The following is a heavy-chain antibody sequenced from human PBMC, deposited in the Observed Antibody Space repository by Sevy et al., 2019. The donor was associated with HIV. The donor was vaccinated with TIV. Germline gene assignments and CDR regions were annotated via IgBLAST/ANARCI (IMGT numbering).Heavy chain of an antibody. CDR1: GFTFSSYV. CDR3: AKRRRDGYFDY. CDR2: ISANGVNT. Sequence: GGSLRLSCEASGFTFSSYVMNWVRQAPGKGLEWVSTISANGVNTDYADSVKGRLTISRDNSKNTLYLQMNSLRAEDTAVYYCAKRRRDGYFDYWGQGTLVTVSS. V-gene: IGHV3-23*01. J-gene: IGHJ4*02.